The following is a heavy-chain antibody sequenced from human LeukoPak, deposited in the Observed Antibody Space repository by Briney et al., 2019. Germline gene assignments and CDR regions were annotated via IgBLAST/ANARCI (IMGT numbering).Heavy chain of an antibody. CDR1: GFTYSSYW. CDR2: VKQDGSEK. V-gene: IGHV3-7*01. Sequence: GGSLRLSCAASGFTYSSYWMSWVRQAPWKGLEWVANVKQDGSEKYYVDSVKGRFTISRDNAKNSLYLQMNSLRAEDTAVYYCAREGYCSGGSCYSEGAFDIWGQGTMVTVSS. CDR3: AREGYCSGGSCYSEGAFDI. J-gene: IGHJ3*02. D-gene: IGHD2-15*01.